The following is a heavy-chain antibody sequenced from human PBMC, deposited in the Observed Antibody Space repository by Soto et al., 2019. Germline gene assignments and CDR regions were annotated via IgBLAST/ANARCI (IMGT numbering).Heavy chain of an antibody. CDR3: ARERSTNSKQYTSGWNGYYHSYMDV. V-gene: IGHV4-59*01. CDR1: GGYISSYC. D-gene: IGHD6-25*01. CDR2: IYYNGST. J-gene: IGHJ6*03. Sequence: PLETLSLTWTVSGGYISSYCWSWIRQHPGKGLEWIGHIYYNGSTNYNPSLKSRVTISVDTSKNQFSLKLSSVTAADTAVYYCARERSTNSKQYTSGWNGYYHSYMDVWGKGTTVTVSS.